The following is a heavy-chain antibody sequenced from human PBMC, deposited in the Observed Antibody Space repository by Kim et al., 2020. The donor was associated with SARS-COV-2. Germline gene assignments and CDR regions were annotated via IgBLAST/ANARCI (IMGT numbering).Heavy chain of an antibody. Sequence: GRFTISRDNSKTTLYLQMNSLRAEDTAVYYCARGDFWSPDPSPYYYGMDVWGQGTTVTVSS. J-gene: IGHJ6*02. V-gene: IGHV3-30*01. CDR3: ARGDFWSPDPSPYYYGMDV. D-gene: IGHD3-3*01.